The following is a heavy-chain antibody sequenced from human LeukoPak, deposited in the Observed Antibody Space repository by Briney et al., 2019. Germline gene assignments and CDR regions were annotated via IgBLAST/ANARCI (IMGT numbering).Heavy chain of an antibody. CDR1: GGSFSGYY. J-gene: IGHJ4*02. V-gene: IGHV4-34*01. CDR3: ARQILYYYDSSGYYNY. CDR2: INHSGST. D-gene: IGHD3-22*01. Sequence: PSETLSLTCAVYGGSFSGYYWSWIRQPPGKGLEWIGEINHSGSTNYNPSLKSRVTISVDTSKNQFSLKLSSVTAADTAVYYCARQILYYYDSSGYYNYWGQGTLVTVSS.